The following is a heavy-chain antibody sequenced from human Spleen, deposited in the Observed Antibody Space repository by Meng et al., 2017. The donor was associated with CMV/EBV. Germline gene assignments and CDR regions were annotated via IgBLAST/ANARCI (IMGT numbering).Heavy chain of an antibody. J-gene: IGHJ4*02. CDR1: GFTFSSYA. Sequence: GESLKISCAASGFTFSSYAMHWVRQAPGKGLEWVAVISYDGSNKYYADSVKGRFTISRDNSKNTLYLQMNSLRAEDTAVYYCARETSYYYDSSGYYGPGYWGQGTPVTVSS. V-gene: IGHV3-30*04. D-gene: IGHD3-22*01. CDR3: ARETSYYYDSSGYYGPGY. CDR2: ISYDGSNK.